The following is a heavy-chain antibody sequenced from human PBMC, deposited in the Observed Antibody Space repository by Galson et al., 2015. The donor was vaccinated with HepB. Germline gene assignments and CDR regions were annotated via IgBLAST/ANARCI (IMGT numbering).Heavy chain of an antibody. J-gene: IGHJ3*02. CDR3: ARDPPYCSGGSCSEAFDI. CDR1: GGTFSSYA. D-gene: IGHD2-15*01. Sequence: SVKVSCKASGGTFSSYAISWVRQAPGQGLEWMGGIIPIFGTANYAQKFQGRVTITADESTSTAYMELSSLRSEDTAVYYCARDPPYCSGGSCSEAFDIWGQGTMVTVSS. V-gene: IGHV1-69*13. CDR2: IIPIFGTA.